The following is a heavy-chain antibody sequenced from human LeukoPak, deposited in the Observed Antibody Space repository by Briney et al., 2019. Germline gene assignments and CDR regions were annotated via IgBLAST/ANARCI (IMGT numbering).Heavy chain of an antibody. CDR2: IRSKAYGGTT. D-gene: IGHD3-22*01. CDR3: TRDLLYYYDSSGRYYFDY. CDR1: GFTVSNNY. Sequence: GGSLRLSCAASGFTVSNNYMSWFRQAPGKGLEWVGFIRSKAYGGTTEYAASVKGRFTISRDDSKSIAYLQMNSLKTEDTAVYYCTRDLLYYYDSSGRYYFDYWGQGTLVTVSS. V-gene: IGHV3-49*03. J-gene: IGHJ4*02.